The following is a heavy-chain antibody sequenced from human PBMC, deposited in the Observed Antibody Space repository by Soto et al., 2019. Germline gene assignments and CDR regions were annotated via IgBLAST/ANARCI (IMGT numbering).Heavy chain of an antibody. CDR2: MNPNSGNT. J-gene: IGHJ6*02. CDR3: ARERTGRTSMDV. D-gene: IGHD1-1*01. CDR1: GYTFTSYD. V-gene: IGHV1-8*01. Sequence: QVQLVQSGAEVKKPGASVKVSCKASGYTFTSYDINWVRQATGQGLEWMGWMNPNSGNTGYAQKFQGRVTMTRNTSISTAYMELSSLRYEDTDVYYCARERTGRTSMDVWGQGTTVTVSS.